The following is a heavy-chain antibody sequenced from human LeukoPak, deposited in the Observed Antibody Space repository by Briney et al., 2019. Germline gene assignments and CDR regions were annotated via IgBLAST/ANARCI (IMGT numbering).Heavy chain of an antibody. V-gene: IGHV4-30-4*01. CDR2: IYYSGST. D-gene: IGHD5-12*01. CDR1: GGSISSGGYY. J-gene: IGHJ4*02. Sequence: PSQTLSLTCAVSGGSISSGGYYWSWIRQPPGKGLEWIGYIYYSGSTYYNPSLKSRVTISVDTSKNQFSLKLSSVTAADTAVYYCARGDSGYDSDYWGQGTLVTVSS. CDR3: ARGDSGYDSDY.